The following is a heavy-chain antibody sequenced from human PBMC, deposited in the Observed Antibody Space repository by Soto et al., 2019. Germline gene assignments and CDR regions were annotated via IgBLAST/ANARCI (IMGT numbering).Heavy chain of an antibody. J-gene: IGHJ5*02. CDR3: XXARXXXXXXXXXXXXFDP. CDR1: GFTFSSYG. V-gene: IGHV3-30*03. Sequence: QVQLVESGGGVVQPGRSLRLSCAASGFTFSSYGMHWVRQAPGKGLEWVAVISYDGSNKYYADSVKGRFTISRDNSKNTLYLQMNSLRAEDXXXXXXXXARXXXXXXXXXXXXFDPWGQGTLVTVSS. CDR2: ISYDGSNK.